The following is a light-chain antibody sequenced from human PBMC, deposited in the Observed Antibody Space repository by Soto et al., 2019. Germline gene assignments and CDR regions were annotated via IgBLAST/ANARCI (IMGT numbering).Light chain of an antibody. CDR1: QRISTW. CDR2: DAS. V-gene: IGKV1-5*01. CDR3: QQEDSYPELT. J-gene: IGKJ4*01. Sequence: DIQMTQSPSTLSASVGDRVTLTCRASQRISTWLAWYQQKPGKAPKLLIFDASSLHSGVPSRFSGSGSGTAFTLTISSLQPDDFATDYYQQEDSYPELTFGGGTKVEIK.